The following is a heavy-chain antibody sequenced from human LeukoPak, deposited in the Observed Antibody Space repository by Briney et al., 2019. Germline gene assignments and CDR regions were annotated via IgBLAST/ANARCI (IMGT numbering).Heavy chain of an antibody. Sequence: PSETLSLTCTVSGGSISSYYWSWIRQPPGKGLEWIGYIYYSGSTNYNPSLKSRVTISVDTSKNQFSLKLSSVTAADTAAYYCARGIAAAHWFDPWGQGTLVTVSS. CDR1: GGSISSYY. CDR3: ARGIAAAHWFDP. CDR2: IYYSGST. V-gene: IGHV4-59*01. J-gene: IGHJ5*02. D-gene: IGHD6-13*01.